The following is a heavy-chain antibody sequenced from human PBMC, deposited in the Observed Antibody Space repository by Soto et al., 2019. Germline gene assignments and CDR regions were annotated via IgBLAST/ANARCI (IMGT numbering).Heavy chain of an antibody. J-gene: IGHJ5*02. Sequence: SETLSLTCTVSGGDISSGDYYWAWIRQPPGKGLEWIASIYYVGSTFYNSSLESRVTISVDMSKNLFSLKLSSVTAADTAVYYCARKVPAAIFRARFDPWGQGTLVTVSS. V-gene: IGHV4-39*02. CDR3: ARKVPAAIFRARFDP. CDR2: IYYVGST. CDR1: GGDISSGDYY. D-gene: IGHD2-2*01.